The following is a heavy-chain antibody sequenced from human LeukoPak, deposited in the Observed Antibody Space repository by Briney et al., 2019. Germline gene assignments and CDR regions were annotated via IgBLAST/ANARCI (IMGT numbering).Heavy chain of an antibody. D-gene: IGHD3-10*01. V-gene: IGHV4-59*01. Sequence: SETLSLTCTVAGGSISSYYWSWIRQPPGKGLEWIGYIYYSGSTNYNPSLKSRVTISVDTSKNQFSLKLSSVTAADTAVYYCARFQSVLLWFGELSWFDPWGQGTLVTVSS. J-gene: IGHJ5*02. CDR3: ARFQSVLLWFGELSWFDP. CDR2: IYYSGST. CDR1: GGSISSYY.